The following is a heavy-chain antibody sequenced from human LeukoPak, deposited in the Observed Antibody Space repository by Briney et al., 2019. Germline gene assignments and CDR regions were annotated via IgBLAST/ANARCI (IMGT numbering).Heavy chain of an antibody. CDR2: IYYSGST. D-gene: IGHD1-26*01. Sequence: SETLSLTCSVSGGSISSYYWSWIRQPPGKGLEWIGYIYYSGSTNYNPSLKSRVTISVDTSKNQFSLKLSSVTAADTAVYYCATEPHYSGSWALTGWGQGTLVTVSS. V-gene: IGHV4-59*01. CDR1: GGSISSYY. CDR3: ATEPHYSGSWALTG. J-gene: IGHJ4*02.